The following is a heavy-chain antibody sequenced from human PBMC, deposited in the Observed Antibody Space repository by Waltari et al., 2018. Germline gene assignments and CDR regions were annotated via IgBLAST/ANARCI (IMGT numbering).Heavy chain of an antibody. CDR1: GVTVSNNY. V-gene: IGHV3-53*01. D-gene: IGHD2-21*02. CDR2: SYSGGTT. CDR3: ARNQVETALGY. Sequence: EVQLVESGGGLIQPGGSLRLSWVASGVTVSNNYMTWLRQAPGKGLELVSLSYSGGTTYYADSVRGRFTISRDGSKNTVYLQMNSLRAEDTAVYFCARNQVETALGYWGQGTLVTVSS. J-gene: IGHJ4*02.